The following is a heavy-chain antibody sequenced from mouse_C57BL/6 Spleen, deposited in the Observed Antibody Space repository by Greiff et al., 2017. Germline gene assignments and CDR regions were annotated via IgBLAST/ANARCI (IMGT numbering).Heavy chain of an antibody. CDR3: AREVWDYVWFAY. D-gene: IGHD2-4*01. CDR1: GYTFTDYY. CDR2: INPNNGGT. Sequence: EVQLHQSGPELVKPGASVKISCKASGYTFTDYYMNWVKQSHGKSLEWIGDINPNNGGTSYNQKFKGKATLTVDKSSSTAYMELRSLTSADSSVYYCAREVWDYVWFAYWGQGTLVTVSA. V-gene: IGHV1-26*01. J-gene: IGHJ3*01.